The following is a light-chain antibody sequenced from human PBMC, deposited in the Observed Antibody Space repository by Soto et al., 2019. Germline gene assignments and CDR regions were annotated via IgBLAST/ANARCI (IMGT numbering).Light chain of an antibody. CDR1: QSVSSDY. J-gene: IGKJ5*01. CDR3: HQYGSSPT. Sequence: EIVLTQSPASLSLSPGERATLSCRASQSVSSDYLACYHKKPGQPPRLLIYGASSRAPGIPDRFSGSGSGTDFTLTISRLEPEDFAVYYCHQYGSSPTFGQGTRLE. CDR2: GAS. V-gene: IGKV3-20*01.